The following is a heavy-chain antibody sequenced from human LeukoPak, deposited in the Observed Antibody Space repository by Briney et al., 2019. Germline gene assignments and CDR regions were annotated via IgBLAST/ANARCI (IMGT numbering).Heavy chain of an antibody. Sequence: GGSLRLSCGASGFDFSKAWLTWVRQAPGKGLEWVGRIKSNSDGGTTEYAPPVNGRFTIPKDDSKNTVYLQMNSLTKEDTAVYYCTTEGCSSSRCYGYYYYYYMDVWGKGTTVIVSS. CDR3: TTEGCSSSRCYGYYYYYYMDV. CDR2: IKSNSDGGTT. CDR1: GFDFSKAW. J-gene: IGHJ6*03. D-gene: IGHD2-2*01. V-gene: IGHV3-15*01.